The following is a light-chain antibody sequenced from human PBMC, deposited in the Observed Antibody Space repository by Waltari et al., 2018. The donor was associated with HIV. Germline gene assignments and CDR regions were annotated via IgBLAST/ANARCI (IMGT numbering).Light chain of an antibody. Sequence: QSALTQPASVSGSPGQSLTISCTGTTSAFGAYHHVSWYQQHPGKTPKLIIYEVNNRPSGVSNRFSGSKSGNTASLTISGLQAEDEADYYCGSYTSSTAWVFGGGT. CDR2: EVN. CDR1: TSAFGAYHH. J-gene: IGLJ3*02. V-gene: IGLV2-14*01. CDR3: GSYTSSTAWV.